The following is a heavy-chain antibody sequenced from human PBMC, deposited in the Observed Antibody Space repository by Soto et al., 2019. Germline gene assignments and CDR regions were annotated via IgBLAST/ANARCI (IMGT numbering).Heavy chain of an antibody. J-gene: IGHJ6*02. CDR1: GLPFSSYA. CDR2: IKSKTDGGTT. V-gene: IGHV3-15*07. Sequence: GGSMRLSCAASGLPFSSYAMHWARQAPGKGLEWVGRIKSKTDGGTTDYAAPVKGRFTISRDDSKNTLYLQMNSLKTEDTAVYYCTTVVPAALSYYYYYYGMDVWGQGTTVTVSS. CDR3: TTVVPAALSYYYYYYGMDV. D-gene: IGHD2-2*01.